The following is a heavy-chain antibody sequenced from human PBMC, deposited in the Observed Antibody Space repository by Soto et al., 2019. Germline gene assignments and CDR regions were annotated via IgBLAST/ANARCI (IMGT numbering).Heavy chain of an antibody. Sequence: QITLKESGPTLVKPTQTLTLTCTFSGFSLSTSGVGVGWIRQPPGKALEWLALIYWDDDKRYSPSLKSRLTITKDTSKNQVVLTMTNMDPVDTATYYCAHSRSYCSSTSCKRGWFDPWGQGTLVTVSS. CDR1: GFSLSTSGVG. CDR2: IYWDDDK. D-gene: IGHD2-2*01. J-gene: IGHJ5*02. V-gene: IGHV2-5*02. CDR3: AHSRSYCSSTSCKRGWFDP.